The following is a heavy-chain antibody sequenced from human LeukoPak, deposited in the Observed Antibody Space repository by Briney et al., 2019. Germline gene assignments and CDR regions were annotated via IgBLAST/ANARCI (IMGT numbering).Heavy chain of an antibody. CDR3: TTEDSGAYDAFDL. D-gene: IGHD3-10*01. CDR1: GFTFRSAW. CDR2: IKSKTDAETT. J-gene: IGHJ3*01. V-gene: IGHV3-15*01. Sequence: KPGGSLRLSCAASGFTFRSAWMSWVRQAPGKGLEWVGRIKSKTDAETTDYAAPVKGRFTISRDDSENTLYLQMNSLKTEDTAVCYCTTEDSGAYDAFDLWGQGTLVTVSS.